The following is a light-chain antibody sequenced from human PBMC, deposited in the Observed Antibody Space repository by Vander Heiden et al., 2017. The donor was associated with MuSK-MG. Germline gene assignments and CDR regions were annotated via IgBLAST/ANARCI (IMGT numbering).Light chain of an antibody. CDR2: DVS. Sequence: QSALTQPASVSASPGQSITLSCTGTSSDVGRYNYVSCYQQSPGKPRKRRIYDVSHRPAGVANRFSGSKAGNTACLTISGLQDGDEADYYCSPYTVSNTRVVGRGTKLTVL. V-gene: IGLV2-14*01. J-gene: IGLJ2*01. CDR1: SSDVGRYNY. CDR3: SPYTVSNTRV.